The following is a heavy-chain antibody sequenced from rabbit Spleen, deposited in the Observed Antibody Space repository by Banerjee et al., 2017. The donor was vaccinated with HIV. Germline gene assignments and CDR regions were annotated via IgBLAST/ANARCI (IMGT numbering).Heavy chain of an antibody. Sequence: QEQLEESGGDLVKPEGSLTLTCTASGFDLSSGYWICWVRQAPGKGLEWIACIYTGNGKSYTAGWARGRFTISRTSSTTVTLRMTSLTVADTATYFCARDAGSGWNFNLWGQGTLVTVS. D-gene: IGHD8-1*01. CDR2: IYTGNGKS. CDR3: ARDAGSGWNFNL. J-gene: IGHJ4*01. V-gene: IGHV1S45*01. CDR1: GFDLSSGYW.